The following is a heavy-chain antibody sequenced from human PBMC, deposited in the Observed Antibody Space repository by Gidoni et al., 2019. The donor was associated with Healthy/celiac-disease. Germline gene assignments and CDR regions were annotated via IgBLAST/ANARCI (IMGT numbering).Heavy chain of an antibody. CDR3: ARLVDIVVVPAQSPYVDY. V-gene: IGHV4-39*01. J-gene: IGHJ4*02. CDR2: IYYSGST. Sequence: QLQLQESGPGLVQPSATLSLTCTVSGGPIISSSYYWGWIRQPPGQGLEWIGSIYYSGSTYYNPSLKSRVTISVDTSKNQFSLKLSSVTAADTAVYYCARLVDIVVVPAQSPYVDYWGQGTLVTVSS. CDR1: GGPIISSSYY. D-gene: IGHD2-2*03.